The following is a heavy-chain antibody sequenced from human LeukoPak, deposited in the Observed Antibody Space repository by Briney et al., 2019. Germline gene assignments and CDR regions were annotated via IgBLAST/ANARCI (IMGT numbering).Heavy chain of an antibody. V-gene: IGHV3-21*04. CDR3: AKGGALIWFGESWPFDP. CDR1: GFTFNKYS. D-gene: IGHD3-10*01. J-gene: IGHJ5*02. Sequence: AGGSLRLSCAASGFTFNKYSMNWVRQAPGKGLEWVSSISTSSSYIYYADSVKGRFTISRDNAKNSLYLQMNSLRAEDTAFYYCAKGGALIWFGESWPFDPWGQGTLVTVSS. CDR2: ISTSSSYI.